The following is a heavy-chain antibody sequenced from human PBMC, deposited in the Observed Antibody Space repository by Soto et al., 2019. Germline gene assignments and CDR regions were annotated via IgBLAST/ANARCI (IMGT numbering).Heavy chain of an antibody. CDR3: VKARAAGGFDY. V-gene: IGHV3-23*01. Sequence: EVHLLDSGGGLVQPGGSLRLSCAASGFTFTNYAMSWVRQAPGTGLEWVSSISGSGGNTYYADSVRGRFTISRDNTKNTLYLQMNSLRAEDTAIYYCVKARAAGGFDYWGQGTLVTVSS. D-gene: IGHD3-10*01. CDR2: ISGSGGNT. J-gene: IGHJ4*02. CDR1: GFTFTNYA.